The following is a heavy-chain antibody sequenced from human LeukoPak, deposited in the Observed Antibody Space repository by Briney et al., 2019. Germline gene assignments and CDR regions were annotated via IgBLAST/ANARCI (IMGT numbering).Heavy chain of an antibody. V-gene: IGHV4-39*01. Sequence: PSETLSLTCTVSGGSISSSSYYWGWIRQPPGKGLEWIGSIYYSGSTYYNPSLKSRVTISVDTSKNQFSLKLSSVTAADTAVYYCARDVGDCSGGSCYSWFDPWGQGTLVTVSS. J-gene: IGHJ5*02. D-gene: IGHD2-15*01. CDR3: ARDVGDCSGGSCYSWFDP. CDR2: IYYSGST. CDR1: GGSISSSSYY.